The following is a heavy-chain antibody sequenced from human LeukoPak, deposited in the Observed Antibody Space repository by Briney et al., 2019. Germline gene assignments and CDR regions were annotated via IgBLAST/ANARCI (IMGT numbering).Heavy chain of an antibody. V-gene: IGHV3-7*02. J-gene: IGHJ3*02. D-gene: IGHD3-10*02. CDR1: GITFSRYW. Sequence: QTGGSLRLSCAASGITFSRYWMSWVRQAPGKGLEWVANIKQDGSEKYYVDSVKGRFTISRDNAKNSLFLQMNSLRAEDTAVYYCATTMWDEGAFGIWGQGTMVTVSS. CDR3: ATTMWDEGAFGI. CDR2: IKQDGSEK.